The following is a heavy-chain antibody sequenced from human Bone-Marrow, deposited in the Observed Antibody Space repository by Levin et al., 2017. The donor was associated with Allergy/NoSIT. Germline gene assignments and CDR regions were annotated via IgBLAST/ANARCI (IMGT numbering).Heavy chain of an antibody. D-gene: IGHD4/OR15-4a*01. CDR2: VSDDGSNE. J-gene: IGHJ5*02. CDR1: GFTFRKFG. Sequence: QPGGSLRLSCVGSGFTFRKFGIHWIRQVPGEGLEWLAVVSDDGSNESHADSVKGRFTISRDNSKGTLYLQMNYLRNEDTGIYYCAKGLNTPEASWGQGTLVIVSS. V-gene: IGHV3-30*18. CDR3: AKGLNTPEAS.